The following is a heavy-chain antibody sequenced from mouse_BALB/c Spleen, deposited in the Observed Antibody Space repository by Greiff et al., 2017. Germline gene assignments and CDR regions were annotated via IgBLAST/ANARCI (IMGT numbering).Heavy chain of an antibody. CDR3: ARRAPSSPFAY. J-gene: IGHJ3*01. Sequence: QVTLKVCGPGILQPSQTLSLTCSFSGFSLSTSGMGVSWIRQPSGKGLEWLAHIYWDDDKRYNPSLKSRLTISKDTSRNQVFLKITSVDTADTATYYCARRAPSSPFAYWGQGTLVTVSA. CDR1: GFSLSTSGMG. V-gene: IGHV8-12*01. CDR2: IYWDDDK.